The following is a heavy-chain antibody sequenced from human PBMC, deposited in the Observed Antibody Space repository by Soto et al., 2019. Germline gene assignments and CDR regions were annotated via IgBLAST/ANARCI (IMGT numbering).Heavy chain of an antibody. D-gene: IGHD3-3*01. CDR2: INPSGGST. V-gene: IGHV1-46*01. CDR1: GYTFTGYY. Sequence: ASVKVSCKASGYTFTGYYMHWVRQAPGQGLEWMGIINPSGGSTSYAQKFQGRVTMTRDTSTSTVYMELSSLRSEDTAVYYCARDSALRFLEWSIDYWGQGTLVTVSS. J-gene: IGHJ4*02. CDR3: ARDSALRFLEWSIDY.